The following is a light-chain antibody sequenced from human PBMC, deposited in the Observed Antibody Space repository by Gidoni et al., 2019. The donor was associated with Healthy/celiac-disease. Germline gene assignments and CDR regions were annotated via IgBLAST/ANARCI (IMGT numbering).Light chain of an antibody. CDR2: AAS. CDR1: QSISSY. CDR3: QQSYSTLGT. V-gene: IGKV1-39*01. Sequence: DIQMTQSPSSLSASVGERVTITCRASQSISSYLNWYQQKPGKAPKLLIYAASSLQSGVPSRFSGSGSGTDFTLTISSLQPEDFATYYCQQSYSTLGTFGQXTKVEIK. J-gene: IGKJ1*01.